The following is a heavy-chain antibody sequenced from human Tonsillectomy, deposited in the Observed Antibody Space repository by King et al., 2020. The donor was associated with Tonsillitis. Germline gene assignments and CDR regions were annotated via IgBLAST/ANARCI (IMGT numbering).Heavy chain of an antibody. CDR2: INHSGST. D-gene: IGHD3-22*01. CDR1: GGSFSGYY. CDR3: ARSDYYYDSSGYSIYYGMDV. Sequence: VQLQQWGAGLLKPSETLSLTCAVYGGSFSGYYWSWIRQPPGKGLEWIGEINHSGSTNYNPFLKSRVTISVDTSKNQFSLKLSSVTAADTAVYYCARSDYYYDSSGYSIYYGMDVWGQGTTVTVSS. V-gene: IGHV4-34*01. J-gene: IGHJ6*02.